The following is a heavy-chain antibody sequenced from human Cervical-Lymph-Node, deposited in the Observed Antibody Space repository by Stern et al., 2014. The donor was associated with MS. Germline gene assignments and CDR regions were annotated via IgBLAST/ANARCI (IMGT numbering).Heavy chain of an antibody. CDR1: GYTLTELS. CDR3: ATAFIYGRPYFQH. CDR2: FDPEDGET. Sequence: VHLVESGAEVKKPGASVKGSCKVSGYTLTELSMHWVRQAPGKGLEWMGGFDPEDGETIYAQKFQGRVTMTEDTSTDPAYMELSSLRSEDTAVYYCATAFIYGRPYFQHWGQGTLVTVSS. J-gene: IGHJ1*01. D-gene: IGHD2/OR15-2a*01. V-gene: IGHV1-24*01.